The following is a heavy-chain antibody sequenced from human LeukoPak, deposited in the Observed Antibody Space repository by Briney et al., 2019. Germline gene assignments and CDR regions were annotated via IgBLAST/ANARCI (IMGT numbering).Heavy chain of an antibody. J-gene: IGHJ4*02. D-gene: IGHD7-27*01. CDR3: ARHSDNWGVPFDY. V-gene: IGHV4-4*09. CDR1: GGSISSYY. CDR2: IYTSGST. Sequence: SETLSLTCTVSGGSISSYYWSWIRQPPGKGLEWIGYIYTSGSTNYNPSLKSRVTISVDTSKNQFSLKLSSVTAADTAVYYCARHSDNWGVPFDYWGQGTLVTVSS.